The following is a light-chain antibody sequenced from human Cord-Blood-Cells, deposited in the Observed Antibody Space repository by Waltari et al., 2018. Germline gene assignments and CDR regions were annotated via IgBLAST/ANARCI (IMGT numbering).Light chain of an antibody. Sequence: QSVLTQPPSVSGAPGQRVTISCTGCSSNTGAGYDVHGYQQLPGTAPKLLIYGNSNRPSGVPDRFSGSKSGTSASLAITGLQAEDEADYYCQSYDSSLSGVVFGGGTKLTVL. CDR3: QSYDSSLSGVV. CDR1: SSNTGAGYD. J-gene: IGLJ2*01. V-gene: IGLV1-40*01. CDR2: GNS.